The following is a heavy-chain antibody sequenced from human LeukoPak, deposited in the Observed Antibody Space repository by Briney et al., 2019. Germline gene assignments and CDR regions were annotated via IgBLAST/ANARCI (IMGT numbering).Heavy chain of an antibody. CDR2: ITFSSSST. CDR3: ARVLGYCSGGSCHWFDP. Sequence: GGSLRLSCAASGFSFSDYYMTWIRQAPGKGLEWVSYITFSSSSTNYADSVKGRFTISRDNAKNSLYLQMNSLRDEDTAVYYCARVLGYCSGGSCHWFDPWGQGTLVTVSS. D-gene: IGHD2-15*01. CDR1: GFSFSDYY. J-gene: IGHJ5*02. V-gene: IGHV3-11*06.